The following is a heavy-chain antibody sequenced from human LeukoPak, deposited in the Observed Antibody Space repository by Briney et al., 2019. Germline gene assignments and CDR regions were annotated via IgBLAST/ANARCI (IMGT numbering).Heavy chain of an antibody. V-gene: IGHV4-34*01. CDR2: INHSGST. CDR1: GGSFSGYY. CDR3: ARAGVVPAAPRFDP. J-gene: IGHJ5*02. D-gene: IGHD2-2*01. Sequence: SETLSLTCAVYGGSFSGYYWSWIRQPPGKGLEWIGEINHSGSTNYNPSLKSRVTISVDTSKNQFSLKLSSVTAADTAVYYCARAGVVPAAPRFDPWGRGTLVTVSS.